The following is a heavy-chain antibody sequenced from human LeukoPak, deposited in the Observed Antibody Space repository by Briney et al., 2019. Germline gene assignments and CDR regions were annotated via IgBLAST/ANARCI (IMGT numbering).Heavy chain of an antibody. CDR1: GGSFSGYY. D-gene: IGHD2-15*01. V-gene: IGHV4-34*01. J-gene: IGHJ4*02. CDR3: AAQILLCHYY. Sequence: SETLSLTCAVYGGSFSGYYWSWIRQPPGKGLEWIGEINHSGSTNYNPSLKSRVTISVDTSKNQFSLKLTSVTAADTAVYYCAAQILLCHYYWGQGTLVTVSS. CDR2: INHSGST.